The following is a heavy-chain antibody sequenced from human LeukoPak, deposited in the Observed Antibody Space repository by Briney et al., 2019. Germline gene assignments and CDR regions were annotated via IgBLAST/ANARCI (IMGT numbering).Heavy chain of an antibody. J-gene: IGHJ5*02. Sequence: GGSLRLSCAASGFTFSSYSMNWVRQAPGKGLEWVSSISSSSSYIYYADSVKGRFTISRDNAKNSLYLQMNSLRAEDTAVYYCAKAPYDFWSGHYNWFDPWGQGTLVTVSS. CDR2: ISSSSSYI. V-gene: IGHV3-21*01. CDR3: AKAPYDFWSGHYNWFDP. CDR1: GFTFSSYS. D-gene: IGHD3-3*01.